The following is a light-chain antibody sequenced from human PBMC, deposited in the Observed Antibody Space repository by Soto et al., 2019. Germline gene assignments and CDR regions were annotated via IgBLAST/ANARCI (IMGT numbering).Light chain of an antibody. CDR2: GAS. V-gene: IGKV3-20*01. Sequence: VLTQSPGTLSLSPGERATLSCRATQSVSSSYLAWYQQKPGQAPRLLIYGASSRATGLPDRFSGSGSGTDFTLTISRLEPEDFAVYYCQLYGSSPYTFGQGTKLEIK. J-gene: IGKJ2*01. CDR1: QSVSSSY. CDR3: QLYGSSPYT.